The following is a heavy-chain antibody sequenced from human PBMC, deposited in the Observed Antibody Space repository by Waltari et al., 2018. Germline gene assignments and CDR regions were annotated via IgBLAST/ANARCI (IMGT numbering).Heavy chain of an antibody. CDR3: ARAGKNYGGNYHRSYYYYYGMDV. CDR1: GGSFSGYY. CDR2: INHSGST. J-gene: IGHJ6*02. Sequence: QVQLQQWGAGLLKPSETLSLTCAVYGGSFSGYYWSWIRQPPGKGLEWIGEINHSGSTNYNPSRKSRVTRSVDTSKNQFSLKLSSVTAADTAVYYCARAGKNYGGNYHRSYYYYYGMDVWGQGTTVTVSS. D-gene: IGHD4-17*01. V-gene: IGHV4-34*01.